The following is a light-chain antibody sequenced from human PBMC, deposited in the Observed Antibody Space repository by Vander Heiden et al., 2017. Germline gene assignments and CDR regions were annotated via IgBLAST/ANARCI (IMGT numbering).Light chain of an antibody. Sequence: VLTHSPGTLSLSPGERATLSCRASQSVSSSYLAWYQQKPGQAPRLLIYGASSRATGIPDRFSGSGSGTDFTLTISRLEPEDFAVYYCQQYGSSQTFGQGTKLEIK. CDR2: GAS. CDR3: QQYGSSQT. J-gene: IGKJ2*01. CDR1: QSVSSSY. V-gene: IGKV3-20*01.